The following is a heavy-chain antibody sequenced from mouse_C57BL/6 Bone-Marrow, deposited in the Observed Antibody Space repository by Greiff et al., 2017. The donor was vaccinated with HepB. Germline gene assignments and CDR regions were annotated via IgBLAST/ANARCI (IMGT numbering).Heavy chain of an antibody. V-gene: IGHV1-59*01. CDR2: IDPSDSYT. J-gene: IGHJ2*01. D-gene: IGHD1-1*01. CDR3: ARYGTTVVATDY. CDR1: GYTFTSYW. Sequence: QVQLKQPGAELVRPGTSVKLSCKASGYTFTSYWMHWVKQRPGQGLEWIGVIDPSDSYTNYNQKFKGKATLTVDTSSSTAYMQLSSLTSEDSAVYYCARYGTTVVATDYWGQGTTLTVSS.